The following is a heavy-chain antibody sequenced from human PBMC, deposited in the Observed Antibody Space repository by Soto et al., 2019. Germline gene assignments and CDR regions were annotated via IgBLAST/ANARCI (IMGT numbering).Heavy chain of an antibody. D-gene: IGHD5-12*01. J-gene: IGHJ4*02. Sequence: LRLSCAASGFTFSSYAMHWVRQAPGKGLEWVAVISYDGSNKYYADSVKGRFTISRDNSKNTLYLQMNSLRAEDTAVYYCARDSGDGYNSVFDYWGQGTLVTVSS. CDR2: ISYDGSNK. CDR1: GFTFSSYA. CDR3: ARDSGDGYNSVFDY. V-gene: IGHV3-30-3*01.